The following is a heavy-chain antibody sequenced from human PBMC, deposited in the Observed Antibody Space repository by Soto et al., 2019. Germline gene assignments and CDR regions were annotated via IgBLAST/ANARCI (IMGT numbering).Heavy chain of an antibody. J-gene: IGHJ4*02. V-gene: IGHV4-39*07. CDR3: ARGQWSDRLLN. Sequence: SETLSLTCTVSGGSISSSSYYWGWLRQPPGKGLEWIGEIYYSGSTYYNPSLKSRATISVDRSKHQMSLKLKSVTAADTAVYYCARGQWSDRLLNWGRGTLVTVSS. CDR1: GGSISSSSYY. D-gene: IGHD2-15*01. CDR2: IYYSGST.